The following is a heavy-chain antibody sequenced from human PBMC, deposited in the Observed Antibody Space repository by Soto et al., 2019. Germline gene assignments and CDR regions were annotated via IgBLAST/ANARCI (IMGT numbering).Heavy chain of an antibody. CDR2: IYPGDSDT. Sequence: GESLKISCKGSGYGFTSYWIGWVRQMPGKGLEWMGIIYPGDSDTRYSPSFQGQVTISADKSISTAYLQWSSLKASDTAMYYCARLGIAAAGKDDWFDPWGQGTLVTVSS. CDR3: ARLGIAAAGKDDWFDP. D-gene: IGHD6-13*01. J-gene: IGHJ5*02. V-gene: IGHV5-51*01. CDR1: GYGFTSYW.